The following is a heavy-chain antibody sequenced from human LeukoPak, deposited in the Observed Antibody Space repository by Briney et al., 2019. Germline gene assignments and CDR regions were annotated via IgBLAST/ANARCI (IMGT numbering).Heavy chain of an antibody. Sequence: GASVKVSCKASGYTFTSYYMHWVRQAPGQGLEWRGIINPSGGSTSYAQKFQGRVTMTRDTSTSTVYMELSSLRSEDTAVYYCAREVYGDNFDYWGQGTLVTVSS. V-gene: IGHV1-46*01. CDR3: AREVYGDNFDY. J-gene: IGHJ4*02. CDR1: GYTFTSYY. D-gene: IGHD4-17*01. CDR2: INPSGGST.